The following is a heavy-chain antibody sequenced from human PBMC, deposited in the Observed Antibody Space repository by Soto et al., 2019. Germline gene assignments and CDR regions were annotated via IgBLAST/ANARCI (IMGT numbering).Heavy chain of an antibody. CDR1: GYTFTSYG. CDR2: ISAYNGNT. V-gene: IGHV1-18*01. Sequence: ASVKVSCKASGYTFTSYGISWVRQAPGQGLEWMGWISAYNGNTNYAQKLQGRVTMTTDTSTSTAYLELRSLGSDDTAVYYCARDPSPYYDLWSVYYTGSSGYYYYGMDVCGQGTTVTVSS. CDR3: ARDPSPYYDLWSVYYTGSSGYYYYGMDV. D-gene: IGHD3-3*01. J-gene: IGHJ6*02.